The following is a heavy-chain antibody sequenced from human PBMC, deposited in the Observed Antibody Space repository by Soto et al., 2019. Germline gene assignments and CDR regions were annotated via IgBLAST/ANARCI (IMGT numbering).Heavy chain of an antibody. J-gene: IGHJ5*02. CDR2: IIPIFGTA. V-gene: IGHV1-69*13. CDR1: GGTFSSYA. D-gene: IGHD3-3*01. Sequence: SVKVSCKASGGTFSSYAISWVRQAPGQGLEWMGGIIPIFGTANYAQKFQGRVTITADESTSTAYMELSSLRSEDTAVYYCARDRPTPYYDFWSGNSPNWFDPWG. CDR3: ARDRPTPYYDFWSGNSPNWFDP.